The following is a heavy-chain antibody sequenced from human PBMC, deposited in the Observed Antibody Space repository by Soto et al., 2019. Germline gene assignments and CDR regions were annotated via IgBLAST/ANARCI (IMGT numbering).Heavy chain of an antibody. V-gene: IGHV3-74*01. D-gene: IGHD3-3*01. Sequence: EVQLVESGGGSVQPGGSLRLSCAASGFTFSTYWMHWVRQAPGKGLVWVSRINSDGTNTDYADSVKGRFTISRDNAKNKLSLHMSSLRAEDTAVYYCALFGVLISPEAGGQGTLGTVSS. J-gene: IGHJ4*02. CDR3: ALFGVLISPEA. CDR1: GFTFSTYW. CDR2: INSDGTNT.